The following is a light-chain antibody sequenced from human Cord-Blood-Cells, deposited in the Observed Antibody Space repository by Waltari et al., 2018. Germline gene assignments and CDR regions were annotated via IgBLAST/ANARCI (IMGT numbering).Light chain of an antibody. CDR1: TLGDKY. CDR3: QAWESSTSV. J-gene: IGLJ2*01. V-gene: IGLV3-1*01. Sequence: SYELTQPPSVSVSPGQTASITCSGDTLGDKYACWYQQKPGQSPVLVIYQDSKRPSGIPGRLSGPTSGNTANVTVSGTQTRDADDDHCQAWESSTSVFGEGTKLTLL. CDR2: QDS.